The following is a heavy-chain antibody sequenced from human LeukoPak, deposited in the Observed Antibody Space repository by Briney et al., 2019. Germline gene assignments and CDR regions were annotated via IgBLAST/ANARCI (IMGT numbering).Heavy chain of an antibody. CDR1: GGSISSYY. V-gene: IGHV4-59*01. J-gene: IGHJ3*02. CDR2: IYYSGST. Sequence: SETLSLTCTVSGGSISSYYWSWIRQPPGKGLEWSGYIYYSGSTNYNPSLKSRVTISVDTSKNQFLLKLSPVTAADTAVYSWARVHILWLKAGAFDIWGQGTMVTVSS. D-gene: IGHD5-18*01. CDR3: ARVHILWLKAGAFDI.